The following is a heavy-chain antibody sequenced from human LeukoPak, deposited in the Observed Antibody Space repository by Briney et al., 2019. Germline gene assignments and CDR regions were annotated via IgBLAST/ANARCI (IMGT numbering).Heavy chain of an antibody. CDR1: GFTFSRYA. D-gene: IGHD3-22*01. V-gene: IGHV3-23*01. CDR3: AKGYNYYDSSGSDY. CDR2: ISGSGGST. Sequence: GGSLRLSCAASGFTFSRYAMSWVRQAPGKGLEWVSAISGSGGSTYYADSVKGRFTISRDNSKNTLYLQMNSLRAEDTAVYYCAKGYNYYDSSGSDYWGQGTLVTVSS. J-gene: IGHJ4*02.